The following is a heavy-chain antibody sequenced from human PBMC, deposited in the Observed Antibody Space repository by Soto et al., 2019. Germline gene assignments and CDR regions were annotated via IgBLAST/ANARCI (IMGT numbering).Heavy chain of an antibody. V-gene: IGHV4-34*01. D-gene: IGHD5-12*01. Sequence: PSETRSLSWTCSHSSTRGYYGPWIRQPPGKGLEWIGEINHSGSTNYNPSLKSRVTISVDTSKNQFSLKLSSVTAADTAVYYCAREGGYQTNWFDPWGQGNLVTVSA. CDR2: INHSGST. CDR3: AREGGYQTNWFDP. J-gene: IGHJ5*02. CDR1: HSSTRGYY.